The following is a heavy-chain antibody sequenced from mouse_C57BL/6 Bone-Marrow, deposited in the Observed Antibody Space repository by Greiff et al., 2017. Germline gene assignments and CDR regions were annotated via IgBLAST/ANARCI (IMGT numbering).Heavy chain of an antibody. Sequence: QVQLQQSGAELARPGASVKLSCKASGYTFTSYGISWVKQRPGQGLEWIGEIDPSDSYTNYNQKFKGKSTLTVDKSSSTAYMQLSSLTSEDSAVYYCARENYYGSSYDWYFDVWGTGTTVTVSS. J-gene: IGHJ1*03. CDR1: GYTFTSYG. V-gene: IGHV1-69*01. CDR3: ARENYYGSSYDWYFDV. D-gene: IGHD1-1*01. CDR2: IDPSDSYT.